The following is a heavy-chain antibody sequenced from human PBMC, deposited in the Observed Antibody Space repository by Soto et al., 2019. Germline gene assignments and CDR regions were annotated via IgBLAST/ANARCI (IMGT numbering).Heavy chain of an antibody. J-gene: IGHJ4*02. CDR2: INHSGST. V-gene: IGHV4-34*01. CDR1: GGSFSGYY. Sequence: TSETLSLTCAVYGGSFSGYYWSWIRQPPGKGLEWIGEINHSGSTNYNPSLKSRVTISVDTSKNQFSLKLSSVTAADTAVYYCARDRARRKYYDSSGSYFDYWGQGTLVTVSS. CDR3: ARDRARRKYYDSSGSYFDY. D-gene: IGHD3-22*01.